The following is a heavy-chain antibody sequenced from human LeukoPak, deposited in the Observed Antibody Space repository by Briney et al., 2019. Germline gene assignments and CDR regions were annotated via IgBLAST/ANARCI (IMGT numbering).Heavy chain of an antibody. V-gene: IGHV3-21*01. D-gene: IGHD1-26*01. J-gene: IGHJ4*01. CDR1: GFTFNVLH. CDR2: ITSSGSYI. CDR3: ARAAGEWDLDY. Sequence: PGGSLRLSCAASGFTFNVLHMHWVRQAPGKGLEWISSITSSGSYITYAYSIQGRFTISRDNAKKSLFLQMNGLRGDNTALYYSARAAGEWDLDYWGHGTLVTVSS.